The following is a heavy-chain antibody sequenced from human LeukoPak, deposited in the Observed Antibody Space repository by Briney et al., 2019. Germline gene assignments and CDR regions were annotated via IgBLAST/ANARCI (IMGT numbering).Heavy chain of an antibody. CDR3: ARDYCSSTSCQIHYYYYMDV. V-gene: IGHV1-2*02. D-gene: IGHD2-2*01. Sequence: ASVKVSCKASGYTFTGYYMHWVRQAPGQGLEWMGWINPNSGGTNYAQKFQGRVTMTRDTSISTAYMELSRLRSEDTAVYYCARDYCSSTSCQIHYYYYMDVWGKGTTVTVSS. CDR2: INPNSGGT. CDR1: GYTFTGYY. J-gene: IGHJ6*03.